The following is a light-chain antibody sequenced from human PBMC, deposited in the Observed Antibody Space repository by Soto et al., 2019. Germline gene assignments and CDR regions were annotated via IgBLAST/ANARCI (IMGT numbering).Light chain of an antibody. V-gene: IGKV3-11*01. CDR1: QSVSSY. J-gene: IGKJ4*01. CDR2: DAS. Sequence: EIVLTQSPATLSLSAGERATLSCRASQSVSSYLAWYQQKPGQAPRLLIYDASNRATGIPARFSGSGSGTDFTLTISSLEPEDFAVSFCQQRINWTLKFGGGTKVEIK. CDR3: QQRINWTLK.